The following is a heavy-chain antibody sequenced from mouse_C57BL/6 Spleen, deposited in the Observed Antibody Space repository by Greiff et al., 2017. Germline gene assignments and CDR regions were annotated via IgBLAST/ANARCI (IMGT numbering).Heavy chain of an antibody. CDR1: GYTFTSYW. Sequence: VKLQQPGAELVKPGASVKLSCKASGYTFTSYWMHWVKQRPGQGLEWIGMIHPNSGSTNYNEKFKSKATLTVDKSSSTAYMQLSSLTSEDSAVYYCARAYSNYGGAWFAYWGQGTLVTVSA. J-gene: IGHJ3*01. CDR2: IHPNSGST. CDR3: ARAYSNYGGAWFAY. D-gene: IGHD2-5*01. V-gene: IGHV1-64*01.